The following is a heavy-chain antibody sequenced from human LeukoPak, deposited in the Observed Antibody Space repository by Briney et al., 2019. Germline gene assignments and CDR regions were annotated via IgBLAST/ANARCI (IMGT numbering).Heavy chain of an antibody. CDR3: AKAIEQWLTSYYFDY. J-gene: IGHJ4*02. CDR1: GFTFSSHW. V-gene: IGHV3-43*02. D-gene: IGHD6-19*01. Sequence: QPGGSLRLSCAVSGFTFSSHWMRWVRQAPGKGLEWVSLISGDGGSTYYADSVKGRFTISRDNSKNSLYLQMNSLRTEDTALYYCAKAIEQWLTSYYFDYWGQGTLVTVSS. CDR2: ISGDGGST.